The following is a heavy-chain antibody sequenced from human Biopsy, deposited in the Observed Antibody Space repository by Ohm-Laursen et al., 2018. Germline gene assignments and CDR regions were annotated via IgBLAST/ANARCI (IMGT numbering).Heavy chain of an antibody. CDR1: GGSFSGYY. CDR3: ARGRLRAVARFDY. D-gene: IGHD6-19*01. J-gene: IGHJ4*02. V-gene: IGHV4-34*01. CDR2: INHSGST. Sequence: GTLSLTCAVYGGSFSGYYWSWIRQPPGKGLEWIGEINHSGSTNYNPSLKSRVTISVDTSKGQFSLKLSSVTAADTAVYYCARGRLRAVARFDYWGQGTLVTVSS.